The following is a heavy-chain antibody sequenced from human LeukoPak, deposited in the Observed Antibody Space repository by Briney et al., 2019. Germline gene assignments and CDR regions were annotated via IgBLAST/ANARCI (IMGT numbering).Heavy chain of an antibody. Sequence: SETLSLTCTVSGGSVSSGSYYWSWIRQPPGKGLEWIGYIYYSGSTNYNPSLKSRVTISVDTSKNQFSLKLSSVTAADTAVYYCARAPTEYYDILTGYYTSYYGMDVWGKGTTVTVSS. J-gene: IGHJ6*04. CDR1: GGSVSSGSYY. CDR3: ARAPTEYYDILTGYYTSYYGMDV. D-gene: IGHD3-9*01. V-gene: IGHV4-61*01. CDR2: IYYSGST.